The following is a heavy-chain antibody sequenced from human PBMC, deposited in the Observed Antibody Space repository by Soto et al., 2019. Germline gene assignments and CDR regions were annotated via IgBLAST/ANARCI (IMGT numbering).Heavy chain of an antibody. CDR3: ARGSIAARRSYYFDY. V-gene: IGHV4-38-2*01. D-gene: IGHD6-6*01. CDR1: GYSISSGYY. Sequence: QVQLQESGPGLVKPSETLSLTCAVSGYSISSGYYWGWIRQPPGKGLEWIGSIYLSGSTYYNPSLKSRVTISVDTSKNQFSLKLSSVTAADTAVYYCARGSIAARRSYYFDYWGQGTLVTVSS. CDR2: IYLSGST. J-gene: IGHJ4*02.